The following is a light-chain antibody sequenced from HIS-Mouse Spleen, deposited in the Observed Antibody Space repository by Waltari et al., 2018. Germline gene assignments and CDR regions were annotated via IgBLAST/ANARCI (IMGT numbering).Light chain of an antibody. CDR2: DDS. Sequence: SYVLTQPPSVSVAPGQTARIPCGGNNLGSKSVPWYQQKPGQAPVLVVYDDSDRPSGIPERFSGSNSGNTATLTISRVEAGDEADYYCQVWDSSSDRVFGTGTKVTVL. CDR1: NLGSKS. CDR3: QVWDSSSDRV. J-gene: IGLJ1*01. V-gene: IGLV3-21*02.